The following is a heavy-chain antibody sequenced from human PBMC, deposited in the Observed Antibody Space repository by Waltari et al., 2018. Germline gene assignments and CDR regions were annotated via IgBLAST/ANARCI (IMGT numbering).Heavy chain of an antibody. V-gene: IGHV3-21*01. CDR3: ARGGGSYDPFDY. Sequence: EVQLVESGGGLVKPGGSLRLSCAASGFTFSSYSMNWVRQAPGKGLEWVSSISSSSYIYYADSVKGRFTISRDNAKNSLYLQMNSLRAEDTAVYYCARGGGSYDPFDYWGQGTLVTVSS. D-gene: IGHD1-26*01. CDR1: GFTFSSYS. CDR2: ISSSSYI. J-gene: IGHJ4*02.